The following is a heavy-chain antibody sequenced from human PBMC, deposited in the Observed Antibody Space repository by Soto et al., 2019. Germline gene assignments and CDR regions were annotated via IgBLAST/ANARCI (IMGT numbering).Heavy chain of an antibody. CDR3: AGGGYYYDSSGYHY. J-gene: IGHJ4*02. CDR1: GYTFSRYW. Sequence: EVQLVESGGGLVQPGGSLRLSCAAYGYTFSRYWIHWVRQAPGKGLVWVSRVNNDGSGTAYADSVEGRFTISRDNSKNTLYLQMNSLRADDTAVFYCAGGGYYYDSSGYHYWGQGTLVTVSS. D-gene: IGHD3-22*01. V-gene: IGHV3-74*01. CDR2: VNNDGSGT.